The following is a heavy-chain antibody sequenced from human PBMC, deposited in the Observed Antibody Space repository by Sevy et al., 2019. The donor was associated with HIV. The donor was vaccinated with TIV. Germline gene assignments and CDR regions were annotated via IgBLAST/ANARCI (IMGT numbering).Heavy chain of an antibody. D-gene: IGHD3-16*01. CDR1: GFSFSYYG. CDR3: AKATVGGISHPNLLALAS. V-gene: IGHV3-30*18. J-gene: IGHJ4*01. CDR2: ISHDGINE. Sequence: GGSLRLSCIGSGFSFSYYGIHWVRQSPGKGLDWVALISHDGINEYYADSVKGRFTISRDNSKNTVYLEMNSLRNEDTAINSVAKATVGGISHPNLLALASGAQGT.